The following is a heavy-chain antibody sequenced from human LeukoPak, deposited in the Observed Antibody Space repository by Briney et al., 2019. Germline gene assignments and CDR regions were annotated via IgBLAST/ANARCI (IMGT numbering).Heavy chain of an antibody. CDR3: ARQITMVRGDSYYFDY. J-gene: IGHJ4*02. CDR1: GYSFTSYW. Sequence: GASVKVSCKGSGYSFTSYWIGWVRQMPGKGLEWMGIIYPGDSDTRYSPSFQGQVTISADKSISTAYLQWSSLKASDTAMYYCARQITMVRGDSYYFDYWGQGTLVTVSS. V-gene: IGHV5-51*01. D-gene: IGHD3-10*01. CDR2: IYPGDSDT.